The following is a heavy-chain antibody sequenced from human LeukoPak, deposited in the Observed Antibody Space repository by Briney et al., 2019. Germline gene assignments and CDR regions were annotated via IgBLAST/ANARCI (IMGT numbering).Heavy chain of an antibody. Sequence: GGSLRLSCAASGFTFSRNSMNWVRQAPGKGLEWVSSISSSSSYIYYADSVKGRFTISRDNAKKSLYLQMNSLRAEDTAVYYCARAGGSGDWGQGTLVTVSS. J-gene: IGHJ4*02. CDR2: ISSSSSYI. V-gene: IGHV3-21*01. CDR1: GFTFSRNS. D-gene: IGHD1-26*01. CDR3: ARAGGSGD.